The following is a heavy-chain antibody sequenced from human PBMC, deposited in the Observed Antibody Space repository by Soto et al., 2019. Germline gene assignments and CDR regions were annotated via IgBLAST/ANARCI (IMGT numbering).Heavy chain of an antibody. CDR1: GGTFSSYT. D-gene: IGHD2-21*02. CDR2: IIPILGIA. J-gene: IGHJ5*02. V-gene: IGHV1-69*04. CDR3: ARDLGVTNVWFDP. Sequence: SVKVSCKASGGTFSSYTISWVRQAPGRGLEWMGRIIPILGIANYAQKFQGRVTITADKSTSTAYMELSSLRSEDTAVYYCARDLGVTNVWFDPWGQGTLVTVSS.